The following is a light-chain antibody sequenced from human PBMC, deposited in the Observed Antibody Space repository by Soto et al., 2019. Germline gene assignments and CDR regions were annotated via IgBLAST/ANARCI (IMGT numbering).Light chain of an antibody. CDR3: SSYTSSNTPYV. CDR2: EVT. CDR1: SSDVGAYNF. J-gene: IGLJ1*01. V-gene: IGLV2-14*01. Sequence: QSALAQPASVSGSPGRSITISCTGSSSDVGAYNFVSWYQHHPGKAPKLILYEVTTHPSGVSSRFSGSKSGNTASLTISGLQADDEANYYCSSYTSSNTPYVFGTGTKVTVL.